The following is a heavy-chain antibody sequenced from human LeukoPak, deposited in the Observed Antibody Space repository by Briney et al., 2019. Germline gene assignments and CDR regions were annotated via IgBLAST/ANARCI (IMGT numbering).Heavy chain of an antibody. Sequence: ASVKVSCKASGYTFTGYYMHWVRLAPGQGLEWMGWINPNSGGTNYAQKFQGRVTMTRDTSISTAYMELSRLRSDDTAVYYCARGRPLLGNQPNYYFDYWGQGTLVTVSS. J-gene: IGHJ4*02. V-gene: IGHV1-2*02. D-gene: IGHD1-14*01. CDR1: GYTFTGYY. CDR3: ARGRPLLGNQPNYYFDY. CDR2: INPNSGGT.